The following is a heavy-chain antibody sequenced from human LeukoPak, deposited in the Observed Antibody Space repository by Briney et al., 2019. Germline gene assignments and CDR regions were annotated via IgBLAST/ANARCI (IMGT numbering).Heavy chain of an antibody. Sequence: APVKVSCKASGYTFTDYGIRWVRQAPGQGLEWMGWTSGYNGNTNPAQNLQGRVTLTTDTSSRTAYMEVTSLTSDDTAMYYCARGGILASFDIWGQGTLVTVSS. CDR2: TSGYNGNT. CDR1: GYTFTDYG. J-gene: IGHJ3*02. D-gene: IGHD3-16*02. V-gene: IGHV1-18*01. CDR3: ARGGILASFDI.